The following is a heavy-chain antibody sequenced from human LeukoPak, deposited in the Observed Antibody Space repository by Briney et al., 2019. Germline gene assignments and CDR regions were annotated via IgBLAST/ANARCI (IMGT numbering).Heavy chain of an antibody. Sequence: PGRSLRLSCAASGFTFSSYAMHWVRQAPGKGLAWVAVISYDGSNKYYADSVKGRFTISRDNSKNSLYLQMNSLRAEDTAVYYCAREGSSRGESWFDPWGQGTLVTVSS. D-gene: IGHD6-13*01. CDR3: AREGSSRGESWFDP. CDR2: ISYDGSNK. J-gene: IGHJ5*02. V-gene: IGHV3-30*04. CDR1: GFTFSSYA.